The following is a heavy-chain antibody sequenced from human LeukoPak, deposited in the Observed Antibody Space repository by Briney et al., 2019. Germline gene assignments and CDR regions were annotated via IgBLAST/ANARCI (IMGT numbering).Heavy chain of an antibody. J-gene: IGHJ4*02. D-gene: IGHD6-6*01. CDR1: GYTFTAYF. CDR2: INPNSGGT. Sequence: ASVKVSCKTSGYTFTAYFMHWVRQAPGQGLEWMGWINPNSGGTNYAGKFQGRVTMTSDTSISTAYMDLSRLRSDDTAVYYCARRYSNSSEGFDYWGQGTLATVSS. CDR3: ARRYSNSSEGFDY. V-gene: IGHV1-2*02.